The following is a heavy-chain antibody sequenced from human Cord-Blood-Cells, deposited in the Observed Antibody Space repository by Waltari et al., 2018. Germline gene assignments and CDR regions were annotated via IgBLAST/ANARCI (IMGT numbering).Heavy chain of an antibody. J-gene: IGHJ3*02. D-gene: IGHD3-9*01. CDR3: ATSLTGQIGAFDI. V-gene: IGHV4-59*11. CDR1: GGSISSHY. Sequence: QVQLQESGPGLVKPSETLSPTCTVSGGSISSHYWSWIRQPPGKGLEWIGYIYYSGSTNYNPSLKSRVTISVDTSKNQFSLKLSSVTAADTAVYYCATSLTGQIGAFDIWGQGTMVTVSS. CDR2: IYYSGST.